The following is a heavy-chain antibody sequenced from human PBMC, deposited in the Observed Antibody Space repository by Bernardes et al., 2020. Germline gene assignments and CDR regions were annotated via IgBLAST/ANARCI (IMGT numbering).Heavy chain of an antibody. CDR1: GGTFSSYA. CDR2: IIPIFGTA. CDR3: ASIGDVDTPREKWMVYYYMDV. D-gene: IGHD5-18*01. J-gene: IGHJ6*03. V-gene: IGHV1-69*13. Sequence: SVKVSCKASGGTFSSYAISWVRQAPGQGLEWMGGIIPIFGTANYAQKFQGRVTITADESTSTAYMELSSLRSEDTAVYYCASIGDVDTPREKWMVYYYMDVWGKGTTVTVSS.